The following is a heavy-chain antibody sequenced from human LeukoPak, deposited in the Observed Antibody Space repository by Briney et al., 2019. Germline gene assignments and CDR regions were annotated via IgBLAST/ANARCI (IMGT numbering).Heavy chain of an antibody. Sequence: PGGSLRLSCAASGFTFSSYEMNWVRQAPGKGLEWVSYISSSGSTIYYADSVKGRFTISRDNAKNSLYLQMNSLRAEDTAVYYCAIAIAAVDPMDVWGQGTTVTVPS. J-gene: IGHJ6*02. CDR3: AIAIAAVDPMDV. D-gene: IGHD6-13*01. V-gene: IGHV3-48*03. CDR1: GFTFSSYE. CDR2: ISSSGSTI.